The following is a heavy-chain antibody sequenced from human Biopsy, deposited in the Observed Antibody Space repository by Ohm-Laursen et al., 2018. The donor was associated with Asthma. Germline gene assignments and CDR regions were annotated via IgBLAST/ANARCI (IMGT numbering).Heavy chain of an antibody. CDR2: IYYSGRT. CDR3: ARAVSSSSYWYFDL. Sequence: SETLSLTCLVSGDAMSTSGSYWGWIRQSPGKGLEWIGSIYYSGRTYYNPSLESRVTISADTSKNPFSLKAPPVTAADTAVYYCARAVSSSSYWYFDLWGRGDLVTVSS. CDR1: GDAMSTSGSY. V-gene: IGHV4-39*02. J-gene: IGHJ2*01. D-gene: IGHD6-6*01.